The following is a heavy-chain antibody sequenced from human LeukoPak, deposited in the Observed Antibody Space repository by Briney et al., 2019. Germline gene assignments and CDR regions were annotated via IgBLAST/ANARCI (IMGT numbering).Heavy chain of an antibody. CDR3: ARGSTTVIRY. Sequence: TSETLSLTCTVSGGSISSYYWSWIRQPPGKGLEWIGYIYYSGSTNYNPSLKSRVTISVDTSKNQFSLKLSSVIAADTAVYYCARGSTTVIRYWGQGTLVTVSS. CDR2: IYYSGST. J-gene: IGHJ4*02. D-gene: IGHD4-17*01. CDR1: GGSISSYY. V-gene: IGHV4-59*01.